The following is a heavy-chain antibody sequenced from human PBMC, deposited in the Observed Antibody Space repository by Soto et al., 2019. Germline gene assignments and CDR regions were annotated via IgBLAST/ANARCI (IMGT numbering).Heavy chain of an antibody. D-gene: IGHD3-3*01. Sequence: GGSLRLSCAASGFTFSSYAMSWVRQAPGKGLEWVSAISGSGGSTYYADSVKGRFTISRDNSKNTLYLQMNSLRAEDTAVYYCAKSRYYDFWSGYYYYFDYWGQGTLVTVSS. J-gene: IGHJ4*02. CDR3: AKSRYYDFWSGYYYYFDY. CDR2: ISGSGGST. CDR1: GFTFSSYA. V-gene: IGHV3-23*01.